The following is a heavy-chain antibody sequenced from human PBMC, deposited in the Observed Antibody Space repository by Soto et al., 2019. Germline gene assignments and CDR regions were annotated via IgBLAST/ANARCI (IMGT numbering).Heavy chain of an antibody. CDR2: INDRGSI. J-gene: IGHJ2*01. D-gene: IGHD3-9*01. CDR3: ARESHDILTGPPWVWYFDL. Sequence: QVQLQQWGAGPLRPLETLSLTCGVSGGSFSGYYWAWIRQSPGKGLEWIGEINDRGSINYNPSLTSGVSISVDTSKHHYSLNLRSVTAADTAVYYCARESHDILTGPPWVWYFDLWGRGTLVNVSS. CDR1: GGSFSGYY. V-gene: IGHV4-34*01.